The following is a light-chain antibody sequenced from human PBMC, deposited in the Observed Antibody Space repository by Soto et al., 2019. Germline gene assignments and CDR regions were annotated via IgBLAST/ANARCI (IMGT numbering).Light chain of an antibody. Sequence: DIQMTQSPSSLSASIGDRVIITCRASYIISNYLNWYQQKPGMAPKILISAASSLQTGVPSRFSGSGSGTDFTLTINSLHPEDSATYYCQQTYATPITFGQGTRLEI. CDR2: AAS. J-gene: IGKJ5*01. CDR3: QQTYATPIT. V-gene: IGKV1-39*01. CDR1: YIISNY.